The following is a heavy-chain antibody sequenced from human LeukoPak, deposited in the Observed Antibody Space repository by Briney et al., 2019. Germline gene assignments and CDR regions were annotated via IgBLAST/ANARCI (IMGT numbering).Heavy chain of an antibody. CDR3: AREFRDAFDI. CDR2: IYSVGGK. V-gene: IGHV3-53*01. D-gene: IGHD3-10*01. Sequence: GGSLRLSCAASGFTVSSNYMSWVRRADGEGLEWVSVIYSVGGKYFADSVKGRFTISRDNSKNTLYLQMNSVRAEDTAVYYCAREFRDAFDIWGQGTRVTVSS. CDR1: GFTVSSNY. J-gene: IGHJ3*02.